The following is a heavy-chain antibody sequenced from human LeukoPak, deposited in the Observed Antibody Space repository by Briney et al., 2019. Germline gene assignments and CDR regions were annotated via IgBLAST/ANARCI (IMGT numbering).Heavy chain of an antibody. J-gene: IGHJ4*02. CDR1: GFTFSSYA. CDR3: XKDTSIGKYCTNGVCSPFDY. CDR2: XXXXXDYT. V-gene: IGHV3-23*01. D-gene: IGHD2-8*01. Sequence: GGSLTLSCAGSGFTFSSYAMXXXRXAXGXXXXXXXXXXXXXDYTSYXXSVXGRFTISRDNSRNTLYLQMISLRPEDTAVYYCXKDTSIGKYCTNGVCSPFDYWGQGTLVTVSS.